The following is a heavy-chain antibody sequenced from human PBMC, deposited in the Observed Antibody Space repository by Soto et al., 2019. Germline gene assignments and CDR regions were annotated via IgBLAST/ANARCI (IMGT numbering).Heavy chain of an antibody. CDR2: ITYEGSQI. V-gene: IGHV3-30*03. CDR1: GFTFPRFG. D-gene: IGHD6-19*01. J-gene: IGHJ6*01. Sequence: QVQLVESGGGVVQPGRSLRLSCAASGFTFPRFGMHWVRQAPGKGLEWVALITYEGSQIYYADAVKGRFTISRDNGDNTLAFQIDNLSTEDTATYFCATVRGKMSRGNFYGLDVWGEGTTFTVSS. CDR3: ATVRGKMSRGNFYGLDV.